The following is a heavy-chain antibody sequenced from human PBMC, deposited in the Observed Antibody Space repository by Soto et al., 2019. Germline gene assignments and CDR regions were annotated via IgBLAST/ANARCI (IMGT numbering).Heavy chain of an antibody. Sequence: SETLSLTCTVSGGSVSSGSYYWSWIRQPPGKGLEWIGYIYYSGSTNYNPSLKSRVTISVDTSKNQFSLKLSSVTAADTAVYYCARDLYSSITYYDYGMDLWGQGTTVRVFS. CDR2: IYYSGST. CDR1: GGSVSSGSYY. V-gene: IGHV4-61*01. J-gene: IGHJ6*02. CDR3: ARDLYSSITYYDYGMDL. D-gene: IGHD6-13*01.